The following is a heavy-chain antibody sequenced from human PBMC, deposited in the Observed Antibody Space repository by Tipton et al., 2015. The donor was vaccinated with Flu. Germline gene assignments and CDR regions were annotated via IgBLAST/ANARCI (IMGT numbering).Heavy chain of an antibody. J-gene: IGHJ4*02. V-gene: IGHV4-59*01. CDR3: ARHRRDIHSLNFDY. CDR2: IYNSQYT. Sequence: TLSLTCTVSGGFFTSYYWNWIRQPPGKGLEWIGYIYNSQYTKYNPSLKSRVTMSVDTSKNQFSLKLSSVTAADTAVYYCARHRRDIHSLNFDYWGQGTLVTVSS. CDR1: GGFFTSYY. D-gene: IGHD1-26*01.